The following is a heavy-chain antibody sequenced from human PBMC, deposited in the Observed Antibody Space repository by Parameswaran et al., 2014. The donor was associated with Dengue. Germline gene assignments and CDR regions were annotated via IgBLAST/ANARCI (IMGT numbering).Heavy chain of an antibody. D-gene: IGHD3-16*01. CDR3: ARGVGLVPATLDY. CDR2: IYHSGST. Sequence: RWIRQPPGKGLEWIGYIYHSGSTYCNPSLKSRVTISVDRSKNQFSLKLSSVTAADTAVYYCARGVGLVPATLDYWGQGTLVTVSS. J-gene: IGHJ4*02. V-gene: IGHV4-30-2*01.